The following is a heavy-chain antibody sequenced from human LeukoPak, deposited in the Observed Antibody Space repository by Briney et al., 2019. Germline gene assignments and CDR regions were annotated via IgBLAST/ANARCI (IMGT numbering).Heavy chain of an antibody. J-gene: IGHJ4*02. CDR3: ARGSPPDY. V-gene: IGHV3-30-3*01. CDR2: ISYDGSNK. CDR1: GLTFSGYA. Sequence: GGSLRLSCAASGLTFSGYAMYWVRQAPGKGLERVAVISYDGSNKYYADSVKGHFTISKDNSKNTLYLQMNSLRIEDTAVYYCARGSPPDYWGQGTLVTVSS.